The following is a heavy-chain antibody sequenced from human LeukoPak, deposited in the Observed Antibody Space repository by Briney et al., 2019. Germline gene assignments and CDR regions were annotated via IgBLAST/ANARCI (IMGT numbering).Heavy chain of an antibody. CDR2: IYHSGST. CDR3: ARANGDFDY. V-gene: IGHV4-38-2*01. CDR1: GYSISSGYY. Sequence: SETLSLTCAVSGYSISSGYYWGWIRQPPGRGLEWIGSIYHSGSTYYNPSLKSRVTISVDTSKNQFSLKLSSVTAADTAVYYCARANGDFDYWGQGTLVTVSS. J-gene: IGHJ4*02. D-gene: IGHD3-10*01.